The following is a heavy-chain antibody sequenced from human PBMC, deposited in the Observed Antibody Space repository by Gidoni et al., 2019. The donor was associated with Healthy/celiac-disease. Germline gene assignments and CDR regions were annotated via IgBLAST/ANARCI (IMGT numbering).Heavy chain of an antibody. Sequence: QVQLQQWGAGLLKPSETLSLTCAVYGGSFSGDYWSWIRQPPGKGLEWIGEINHSGSTNYNPSLKSRVTISVDTSKNQFSLKLSSVTAADTAVYYCASGIWGSYRYYFDYWGQGTLVTVSS. CDR2: INHSGST. CDR1: GGSFSGDY. CDR3: ASGIWGSYRYYFDY. J-gene: IGHJ4*02. V-gene: IGHV4-34*01. D-gene: IGHD3-16*02.